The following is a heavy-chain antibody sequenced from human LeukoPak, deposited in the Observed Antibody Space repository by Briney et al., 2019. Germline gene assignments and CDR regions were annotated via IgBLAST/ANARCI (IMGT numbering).Heavy chain of an antibody. CDR2: INTDTRGT. V-gene: IGHV3-74*01. D-gene: IGHD3-16*01. CDR3: ARAGAYHFDN. J-gene: IGHJ4*02. CDR1: GFTFTDYW. Sequence: GGSLRPSCAASGFTFTDYWMHWGRQVPGKGLVWVSIINTDTRGTYYADSVKGRFTISRDNAKSTLYLQMDSLRAEDTAVYYCARAGAYHFDNWGQGTLVPVSS.